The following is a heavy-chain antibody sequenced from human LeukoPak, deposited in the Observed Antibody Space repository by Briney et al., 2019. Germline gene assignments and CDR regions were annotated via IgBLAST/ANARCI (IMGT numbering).Heavy chain of an antibody. CDR1: GGSISNYY. V-gene: IGHV4-4*07. CDR3: ARGGSSGAVGAFDI. J-gene: IGHJ3*02. D-gene: IGHD6-25*01. CDR2: IYTSGST. Sequence: SETLSLTCTVSGGSISNYYWSWIRQPAGKGLEWIGRIYTSGSTNYNPSLKSRVTMSVDTSKNQFSLKLSSVTAADTAVYYCARGGSSGAVGAFDIWGQGTMVTVSS.